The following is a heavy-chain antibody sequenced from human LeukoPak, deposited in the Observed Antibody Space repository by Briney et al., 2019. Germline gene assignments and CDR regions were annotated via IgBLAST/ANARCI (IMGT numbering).Heavy chain of an antibody. CDR2: INSNSGGT. CDR3: ARDLFPRIPSCPRY. D-gene: IGHD2-15*01. J-gene: IGHJ4*02. V-gene: IGHV1-2*02. CDR1: GYTFTGYY. Sequence: ASVKVSCKSSGYTFTGYYMHWVRQAPGQGLELMGWINSNSGGTNYAQKFQGRVTMTRDTSISTAYMELSRLGSDDTAVYYCARDLFPRIPSCPRYWGQGTLVTVSS.